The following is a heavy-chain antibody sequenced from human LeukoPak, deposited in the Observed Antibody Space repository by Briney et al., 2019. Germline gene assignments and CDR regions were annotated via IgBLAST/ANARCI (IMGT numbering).Heavy chain of an antibody. Sequence: GGSLRLSCAVSGFTFSRYAMHWVRQAPGKGLDWVALISYDGSQKYFADSVKGRFTISRDNAKNSLYLQMNSLRAEDTAVYYCAELGITMIGGVWGKGTTVTISS. V-gene: IGHV3-30*04. CDR1: GFTFSRYA. J-gene: IGHJ6*04. CDR3: AELGITMIGGV. CDR2: ISYDGSQK. D-gene: IGHD3-10*02.